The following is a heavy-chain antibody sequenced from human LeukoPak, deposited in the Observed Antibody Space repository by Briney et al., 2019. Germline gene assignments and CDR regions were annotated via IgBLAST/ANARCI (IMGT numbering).Heavy chain of an antibody. V-gene: IGHV4-4*07. Sequence: SETLSLTCTVSGGYIGSYYWSWIPQPAGKGLEWIGRIYTSENTDYNPSLKSRVTMSVDMSTSQFSLRLTSVTAADTAVYYCAREGDYGDYSKSFYYMDVWGKGTTVTVSS. CDR3: AREGDYGDYSKSFYYMDV. CDR2: IYTSENT. J-gene: IGHJ6*03. D-gene: IGHD4-17*01. CDR1: GGYIGSYY.